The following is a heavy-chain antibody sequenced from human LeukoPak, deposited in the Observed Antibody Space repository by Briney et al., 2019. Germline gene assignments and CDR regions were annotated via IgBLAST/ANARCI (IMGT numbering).Heavy chain of an antibody. Sequence: RASETLSLTCTVSGGSINSYYWSWSRQPPGKGLEWLGYVYYSGSTNYNPSLKSRVTISVDTSKNQFSLKLSSVTAADTAVYYCARASYYYGSGIDYWGQGTLVTVSS. CDR3: ARASYYYGSGIDY. D-gene: IGHD3-10*01. J-gene: IGHJ4*02. CDR2: VYYSGST. CDR1: GGSINSYY. V-gene: IGHV4-59*01.